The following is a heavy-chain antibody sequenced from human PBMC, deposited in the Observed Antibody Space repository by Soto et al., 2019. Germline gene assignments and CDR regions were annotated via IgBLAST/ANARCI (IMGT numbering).Heavy chain of an antibody. Sequence: GGSLRLSCQASGFNFGNYGMHWGRQAPGKGLEWVAVITYDGSFQYYADSVKGRFTISRDNSKNTLSLHLNTLKPEDTAVYHCAKDSVGRTFYTPLPFWGQGTLVTVSS. CDR2: ITYDGSFQ. J-gene: IGHJ4*02. D-gene: IGHD3-16*01. CDR1: GFNFGNYG. V-gene: IGHV3-30*18. CDR3: AKDSVGRTFYTPLPF.